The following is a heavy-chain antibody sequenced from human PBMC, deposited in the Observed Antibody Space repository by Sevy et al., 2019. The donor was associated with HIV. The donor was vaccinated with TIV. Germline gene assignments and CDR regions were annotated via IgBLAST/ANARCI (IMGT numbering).Heavy chain of an antibody. V-gene: IGHV3-30-3*01. J-gene: IGHJ4*02. D-gene: IGHD6-19*01. Sequence: GGSLRLSCAASGLTFSSHAMHWVRQAPGKGLEWVAVISSGGRNKSYADSVKGRFTISGDNPKNTLYLQMNSLRPEDTAVYYCTRDAGYSIAWSPSDYWGQGTLVTVSS. CDR3: TRDAGYSIAWSPSDY. CDR1: GLTFSSHA. CDR2: ISSGGRNK.